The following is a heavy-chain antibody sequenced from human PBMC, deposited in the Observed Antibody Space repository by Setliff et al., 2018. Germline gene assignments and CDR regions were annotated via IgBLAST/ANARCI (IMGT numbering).Heavy chain of an antibody. CDR3: ARSRITGSTSGLDY. CDR2: IYPADSDT. Sequence: GESLKISCKGSGYSFTTYWIGWVRQMPGKGLELMGIIYPADSDTTYSPSFQGQVTISADKSISTAYLQWSSLKAPDAAMYYCARSRITGSTSGLDYWGQGTLVTVS. V-gene: IGHV5-51*01. D-gene: IGHD1-20*01. CDR1: GYSFTTYW. J-gene: IGHJ4*02.